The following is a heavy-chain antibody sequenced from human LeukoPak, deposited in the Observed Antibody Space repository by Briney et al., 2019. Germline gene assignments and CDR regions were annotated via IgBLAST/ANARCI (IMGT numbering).Heavy chain of an antibody. J-gene: IGHJ4*02. CDR2: ISTYNGNT. CDR3: AREPLGVVVPASDY. D-gene: IGHD2-2*01. V-gene: IGHV1-18*01. Sequence: GASVKVSCKTSGYTFTNFGINWVRQAPGQGLEWMGWISTYNGNTNYAQKLQGRVTMTTDTSTSTAYMELRSLRSDGTAVYYCAREPLGVVVPASDYWGQGTLVTVSS. CDR1: GYTFTNFG.